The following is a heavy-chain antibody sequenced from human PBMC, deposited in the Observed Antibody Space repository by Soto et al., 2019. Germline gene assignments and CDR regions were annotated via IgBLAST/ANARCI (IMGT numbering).Heavy chain of an antibody. CDR1: GGSIISADSY. V-gene: IGHV4-31*11. CDR2: IAYSGDT. Sequence: PSETLSLTCAVSGGSIISADSYWFWIRKHPGKGPEWIGYIAYSGDTYYNPSLRSRVTISANTSENKFSLTLKSVTAADTAVYFCERDFGRFAIAHWGQGTLVTVSS. J-gene: IGHJ5*02. CDR3: ERDFGRFAIAH. D-gene: IGHD1-26*01.